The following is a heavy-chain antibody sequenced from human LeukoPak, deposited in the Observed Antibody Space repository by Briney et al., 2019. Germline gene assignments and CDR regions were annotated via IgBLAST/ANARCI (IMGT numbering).Heavy chain of an antibody. D-gene: IGHD1-20*01. CDR2: INHSGST. CDR1: GGSFSGYY. J-gene: IGHJ4*02. V-gene: IGHV4-34*01. CDR3: ARGGYNWNDGVQY. Sequence: PSETLSLTCAVYGGSFSGYYWSWIRQPPGKGLEWIGEINHSGSTNYNPSLKSRVTISVDTSKNQFSLKLSSVTAADTAVYYCARGGYNWNDGVQYWGQGTLVTVSS.